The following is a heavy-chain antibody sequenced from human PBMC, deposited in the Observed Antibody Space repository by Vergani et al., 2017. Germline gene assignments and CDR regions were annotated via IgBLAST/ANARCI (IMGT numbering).Heavy chain of an antibody. J-gene: IGHJ6*03. CDR2: IYWNDDQ. D-gene: IGHD1-7*01. Sequence: QITLKESGPTLVKPTQTLTLTCTLSGFSLNTRGVSVAWIRQPPGKALDWLALIYWNDDQHYSPSLNNRVTITKDTSKNQGVLTMTNMDYVVTGTYYCVYRKSYCGTTGCFYPFYYYYYMDVWGKGTTVTVSS. CDR1: GFSLNTRGVS. V-gene: IGHV2-5*04. CDR3: VYRKSYCGTTGCFYPFYYYYYMDV.